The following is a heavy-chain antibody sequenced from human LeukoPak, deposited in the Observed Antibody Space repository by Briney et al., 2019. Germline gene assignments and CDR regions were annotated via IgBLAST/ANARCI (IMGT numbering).Heavy chain of an antibody. CDR1: GSTFISYW. V-gene: IGHV5-51*01. J-gene: IGHJ5*02. CDR2: VYPRDSDT. Sequence: GASLKISCKANGSTFISYWVGWVRQMPGNGLEWMGVVYPRDSDTRYSPSFQGRVTITADKSITTAYLQLSSLKASDSAMYYCARLPTYKPENSGTPPYWFDPWGQGTLVTVSS. CDR3: ARLPTYKPENSGTPPYWFDP. D-gene: IGHD5-12*01.